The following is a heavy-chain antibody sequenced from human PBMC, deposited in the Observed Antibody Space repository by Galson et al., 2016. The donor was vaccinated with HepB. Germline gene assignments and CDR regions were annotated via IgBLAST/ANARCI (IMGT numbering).Heavy chain of an antibody. J-gene: IGHJ1*01. V-gene: IGHV3-30*04. CDR2: TSYDGSDE. CDR1: GFDFSHYA. Sequence: SLRLSCAVSGFDFSHYAMHWVRQAPGKGLEWVAYTSYDGSDEYYADSVKGRFTIFKDNYRDTLNLQMHSLRAEDTAVYYCEKDLVSGAVPYVEYFHQWGLGTLVTVSS. CDR3: EKDLVSGAVPYVEYFHQ. D-gene: IGHD5/OR15-5a*01.